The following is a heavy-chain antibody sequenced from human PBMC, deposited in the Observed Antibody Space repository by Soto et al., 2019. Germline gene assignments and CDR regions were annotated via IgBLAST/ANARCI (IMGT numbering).Heavy chain of an antibody. CDR1: GGSISSYY. CDR3: ARSPEDLWCLDY. J-gene: IGHJ4*02. Sequence: PSETLSLTCTVSGGSISSYYWSWIRQPPGKGLEWIGYIYYSGSTNYNPSLKSRVTISVDTSKNQFSLKLSSVTAADTAVYYCARSPEDLWCLDYWGQGTLVTVSS. V-gene: IGHV4-59*08. CDR2: IYYSGST. D-gene: IGHD3-10*01.